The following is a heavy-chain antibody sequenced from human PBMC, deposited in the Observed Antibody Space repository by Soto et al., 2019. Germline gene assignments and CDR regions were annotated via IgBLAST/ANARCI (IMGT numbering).Heavy chain of an antibody. J-gene: IGHJ6*03. CDR3: ARHVGLTHYYYYYMDV. Sequence: PSETLSLTCTVSGGSISSSSYYWGWIRQPPGKGLEWIGSIYYSGSTYYNPSLKSRVTISVDTSKNQFSLKLSSVTAADTAVYYCARHVGLTHYYYYYMDVWGKGTTVTVSS. CDR1: GGSISSSSYY. V-gene: IGHV4-39*01. CDR2: IYYSGST. D-gene: IGHD2-15*01.